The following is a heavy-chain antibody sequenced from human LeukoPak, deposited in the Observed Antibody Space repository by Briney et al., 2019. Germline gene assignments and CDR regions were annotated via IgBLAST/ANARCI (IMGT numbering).Heavy chain of an antibody. J-gene: IGHJ4*02. D-gene: IGHD3-22*01. Sequence: PGGSLRLSCAASGFTFSDYGLHWVRQAPGKGLEWVAVIWYDGSNKYYEDSVKGRFTISRDNSKNTLYLQMNSLRAEDTAVYYCARDYKSPGVAITYYFDYWGQGTLVTVSS. CDR2: IWYDGSNK. V-gene: IGHV3-33*01. CDR3: ARDYKSPGVAITYYFDY. CDR1: GFTFSDYG.